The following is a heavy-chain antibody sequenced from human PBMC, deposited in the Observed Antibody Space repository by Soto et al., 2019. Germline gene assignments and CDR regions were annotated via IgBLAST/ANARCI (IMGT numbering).Heavy chain of an antibody. J-gene: IGHJ5*02. CDR2: IESDGSSP. CDR3: TKSNWFDP. CDR1: GFTFSSYW. Sequence: GGSLRLSCAAPGFTFSSYWMHWVRQAPGKGLVWVSRIESDGSSPIYADSVKGRFTISRDNAKNTLYLQMNSLRAEDTAVYYCTKSNWFDPWGEGNLVTVSS. V-gene: IGHV3-74*01.